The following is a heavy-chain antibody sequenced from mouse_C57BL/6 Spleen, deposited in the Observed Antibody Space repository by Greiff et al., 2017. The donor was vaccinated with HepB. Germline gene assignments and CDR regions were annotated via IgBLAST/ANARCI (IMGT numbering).Heavy chain of an antibody. J-gene: IGHJ2*01. V-gene: IGHV1-26*01. CDR3: STYYYIYYFDY. D-gene: IGHD2-4*01. Sequence: EVQLQEPGPELVKPGASVKISCKASGYTFTDYYMNWVKQSHGKSLEWIGDINPNNGGTSYNQKFKGKATLTVDKSSSTAYMGLRSLTSESSAVYYCSTYYYIYYFDYWGQGTTLTVSS. CDR2: INPNNGGT. CDR1: GYTFTDYY.